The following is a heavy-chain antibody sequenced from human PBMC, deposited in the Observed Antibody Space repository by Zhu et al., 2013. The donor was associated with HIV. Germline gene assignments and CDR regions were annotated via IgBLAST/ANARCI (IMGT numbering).Heavy chain of an antibody. CDR2: ISVYNGNT. V-gene: IGHV1-18*01. CDR1: GYTFTSYG. CDR3: AKVAGAYIVGKFYFQS. Sequence: QVQLVQSGPEVKKPGASLKVSCKASGYTFTSYGISWVRQAPGQGLEWMGWISVYNGNTNYAQKLQGRVTMTTDTSTSTAYMEVRGLISDDTAVYYCAKVAGAYIVGKFYFQSWGQGTLVSVSS. J-gene: IGHJ4*02. D-gene: IGHD1-26*01.